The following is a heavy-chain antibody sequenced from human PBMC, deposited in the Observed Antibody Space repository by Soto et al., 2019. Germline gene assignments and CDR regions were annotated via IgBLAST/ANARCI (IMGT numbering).Heavy chain of an antibody. CDR1: GGSISSSSYY. Sequence: PSETLSLTCTVSGGSISSSSYYWGWIRQPPGKGLEWIGSIYYSGSTYYNPSLKSRVTISVDTSKNQFSLKLSSVTAADTAVYYCAQKYCSSTSCRKNYYMDVWGKGTTVTVFS. CDR2: IYYSGST. CDR3: AQKYCSSTSCRKNYYMDV. V-gene: IGHV4-39*01. D-gene: IGHD2-2*01. J-gene: IGHJ6*03.